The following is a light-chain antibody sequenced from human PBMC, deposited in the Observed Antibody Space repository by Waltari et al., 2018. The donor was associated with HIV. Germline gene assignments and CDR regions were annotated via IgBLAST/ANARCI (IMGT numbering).Light chain of an antibody. Sequence: EIVLTQSPDTLSLSPGDRATLYCRANESIGSYIAWYRQKPGQVPRVIMYDTSKRATDIPERFSGSRSGTEFTLTISSLEPEDFAMYFCQQRARWPVTFGQGTRVDI. CDR2: DTS. CDR1: ESIGSY. CDR3: QQRARWPVT. V-gene: IGKV3-11*01. J-gene: IGKJ5*01.